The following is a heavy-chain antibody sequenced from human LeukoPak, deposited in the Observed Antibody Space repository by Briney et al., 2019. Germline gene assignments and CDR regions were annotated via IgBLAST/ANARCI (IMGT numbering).Heavy chain of an antibody. CDR1: GYTFTDYY. J-gene: IGHJ3*02. D-gene: IGHD6-19*01. CDR3: ARHDTKKKIAVARGGAFDI. Sequence: ASVKVSCKASGYTFTDYYIHWVRQAPGQGLEWMGWINPNSGGTNYAQKFQGRVTMTRDTSISTAYMELSRLRSDDTAVYFCARHDTKKKIAVARGGAFDIWGQGTMVTVSS. V-gene: IGHV1-2*02. CDR2: INPNSGGT.